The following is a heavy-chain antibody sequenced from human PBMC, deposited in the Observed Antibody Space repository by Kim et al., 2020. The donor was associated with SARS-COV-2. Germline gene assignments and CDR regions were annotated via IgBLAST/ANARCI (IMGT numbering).Heavy chain of an antibody. Sequence: GGSLRLSCAASGFTFSSYAMHWVRQAPGKGLEWVAVISYDGSNKYYADSVKGRFTISRDNSKNTLYLQMNSLRAEDTAVYYCARHQSGSYYFLIDYWGQGTLVTVSS. D-gene: IGHD3-10*01. CDR1: GFTFSSYA. J-gene: IGHJ4*02. CDR3: ARHQSGSYYFLIDY. V-gene: IGHV3-30*04. CDR2: ISYDGSNK.